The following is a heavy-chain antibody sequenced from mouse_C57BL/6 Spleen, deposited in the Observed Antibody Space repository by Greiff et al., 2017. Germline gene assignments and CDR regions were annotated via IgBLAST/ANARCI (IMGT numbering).Heavy chain of an antibody. Sequence: EVQLVESGGGLVQPGGSLSLSCAASGFTFTDYYMSWVRQPPGKALEWLGFIRNKANGYTTEYSAYVKGRFTISRDNSQRILYLQMHALRAEDSATYYCARSTFITTVVPPPWYFDVWGTGTTVTVSS. D-gene: IGHD1-1*01. CDR1: GFTFTDYY. V-gene: IGHV7-3*01. J-gene: IGHJ1*03. CDR2: IRNKANGYTT. CDR3: ARSTFITTVVPPPWYFDV.